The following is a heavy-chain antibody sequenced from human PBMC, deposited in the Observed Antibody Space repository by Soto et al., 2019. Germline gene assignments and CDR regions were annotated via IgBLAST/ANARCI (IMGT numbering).Heavy chain of an antibody. D-gene: IGHD2-15*01. CDR3: ARGKGCSGGSCYFDY. V-gene: IGHV3-21*01. CDR1: GFTFSSYS. Sequence: EVQLVESGGGLVKPGGSLRLSCAASGFTFSSYSRNWVRQAPGKGLEWVSSISSSSSYIYYADSVKGRFTISRDNAKNSLYLQMNSLRAEDTAVYYCARGKGCSGGSCYFDYWGQGTLVTVSS. CDR2: ISSSSSYI. J-gene: IGHJ4*02.